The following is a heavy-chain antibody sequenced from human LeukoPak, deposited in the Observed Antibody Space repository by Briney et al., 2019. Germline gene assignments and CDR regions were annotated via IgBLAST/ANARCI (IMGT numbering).Heavy chain of an antibody. J-gene: IGHJ4*02. Sequence: SETLSLTCSVSGGSIISTNYYWGWIRQPPGKGLEWIGYIYYSGSTYYNPSLKSRVTISVDTSKNQFSLKLSSVTAADTAVYYCARVPLDILTGYYPGDYWGQGTLVTVSS. CDR2: IYYSGST. D-gene: IGHD3-9*01. CDR3: ARVPLDILTGYYPGDY. CDR1: GGSIISTNYY. V-gene: IGHV4-30-4*08.